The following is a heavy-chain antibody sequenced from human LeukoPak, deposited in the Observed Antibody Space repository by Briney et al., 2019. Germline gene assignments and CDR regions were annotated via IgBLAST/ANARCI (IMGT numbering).Heavy chain of an antibody. D-gene: IGHD6-25*01. CDR3: ARVGIAAPNY. CDR2: ISAYSGNT. CDR1: GYTSTSYY. V-gene: IGHV1-18*04. J-gene: IGHJ4*02. Sequence: ASVKVSCTASGYTSTSYYMHWVRQAPGQGLEWMGWISAYSGNTNYAQKLQGRVTMTTDTSTSTAYMELRSLRSDDTAVYYCARVGIAAPNYWGQGTLVTVSS.